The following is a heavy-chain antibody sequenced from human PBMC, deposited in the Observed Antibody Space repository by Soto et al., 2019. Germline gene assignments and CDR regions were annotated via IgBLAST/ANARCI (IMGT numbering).Heavy chain of an antibody. J-gene: IGHJ4*02. CDR2: IIPIFGTA. D-gene: IGHD1-7*01. CDR3: ARNGGTNYDFDY. V-gene: IGHV1-69*01. Sequence: QVQLVQYGAEVNKPGSSVKVSCNASGGSFSSYAISWVRQSPVQGLEWMGGIIPIFGTANYAQKFQGRVTITADESTSTAYMELSSLRSEDTAVYYCARNGGTNYDFDYWGQGTLVTVSS. CDR1: GGSFSSYA.